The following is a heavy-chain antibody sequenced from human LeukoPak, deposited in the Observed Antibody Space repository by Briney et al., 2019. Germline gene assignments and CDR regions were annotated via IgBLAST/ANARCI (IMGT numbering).Heavy chain of an antibody. V-gene: IGHV3-7*01. J-gene: IGHJ4*02. CDR3: ARDLVGATLFDY. CDR1: GFMFSGYS. CDR2: IKQDGSEK. Sequence: TGGSLRLSCAASGFMFSGYSMDWVRQAPGKGLEWVANIKQDGSEKYYVDSVKGRFTISRDNAKNSLYLQMNSLRAEDTAVYYCARDLVGATLFDYWGQGTLVTVSS. D-gene: IGHD1-26*01.